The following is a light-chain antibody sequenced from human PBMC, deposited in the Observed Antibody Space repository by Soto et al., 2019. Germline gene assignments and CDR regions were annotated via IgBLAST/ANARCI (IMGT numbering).Light chain of an antibody. CDR3: QQSYSTPYT. CDR2: AAS. J-gene: IGKJ2*01. Sequence: DIQMTQSPSSLSASVGDRISITCRASQSISSYLAWYQQKPGKAPKLLISAASSLESGVPSRFSGAGSGTDFTLSIRSLQPEDFATYYCQQSYSTPYTFGQGTKLEIK. V-gene: IGKV1-39*01. CDR1: QSISSY.